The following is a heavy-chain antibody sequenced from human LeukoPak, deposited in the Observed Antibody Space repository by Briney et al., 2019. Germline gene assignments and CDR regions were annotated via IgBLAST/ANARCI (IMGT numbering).Heavy chain of an antibody. Sequence: PGGSLRLSCAASGFTFSSYRMTWVRQAPGKGLEWVSSISSSSSYIDYADSVKGRITLSRDNAKNSLYLQMNSLRAEDTAVYYCARGIMITFGGVTDYWGQGTLVTVSS. D-gene: IGHD3-16*01. CDR2: ISSSSSYI. CDR1: GFTFSSYR. J-gene: IGHJ4*02. V-gene: IGHV3-21*01. CDR3: ARGIMITFGGVTDY.